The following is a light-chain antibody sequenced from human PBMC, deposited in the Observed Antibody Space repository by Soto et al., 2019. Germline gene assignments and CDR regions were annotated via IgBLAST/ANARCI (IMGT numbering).Light chain of an antibody. CDR3: GTWDISLSAGV. Sequence: QSVLTQPPSVSAAPGQKVTISCSGSSSNIWNNYVSWYQQLPGTAPKLLIYDNAKRPSGIPDRFSGSKSGTSATLDITGRQTGDDADYYFGTWDISLSAGVFGGGTKLTVL. CDR2: DNA. J-gene: IGLJ3*02. CDR1: SSNIWNNY. V-gene: IGLV1-51*01.